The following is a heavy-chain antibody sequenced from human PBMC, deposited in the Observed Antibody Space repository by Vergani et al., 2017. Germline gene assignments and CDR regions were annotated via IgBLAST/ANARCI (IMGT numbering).Heavy chain of an antibody. J-gene: IGHJ6*02. Sequence: EVQLVESGGGLVKPGGSLRLSCAASGFTFSSYSMNWVRQAPGKGLEWVSSISSSSSYIYYTDSVKGRVTISRDNAKNSLYLEMDSLRAEDTAVYYCAIDRRYSSSRYSHYYYYYGMDVWGQGTTVTVAS. CDR1: GFTFSSYS. CDR2: ISSSSSYI. D-gene: IGHD6-13*01. V-gene: IGHV3-21*01. CDR3: AIDRRYSSSRYSHYYYYYGMDV.